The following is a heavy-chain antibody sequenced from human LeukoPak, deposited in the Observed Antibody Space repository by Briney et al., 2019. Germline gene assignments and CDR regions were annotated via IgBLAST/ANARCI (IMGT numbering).Heavy chain of an antibody. CDR2: INHSGST. D-gene: IGHD2-2*01. J-gene: IGHJ4*02. V-gene: IGHV4-34*01. CDR3: ARGRCSSTSCPFDY. Sequence: SETLSLICAVYGGSFSGYYWSWIRQPPGKGLEWIGEINHSGSTNYNPSLESRVTISVDTSKNQFSLKLSSVTAADTAVYYCARGRCSSTSCPFDYWGQGTLVTVSS. CDR1: GGSFSGYY.